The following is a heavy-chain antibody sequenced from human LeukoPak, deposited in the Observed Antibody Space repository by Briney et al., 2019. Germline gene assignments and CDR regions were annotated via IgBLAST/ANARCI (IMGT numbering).Heavy chain of an antibody. CDR1: GFTFSSYG. V-gene: IGHV3-30*02. CDR2: IRYDGSNK. J-gene: IGHJ6*03. CDR3: AKDYYGSGSYLGYYYYMDV. D-gene: IGHD3-10*01. Sequence: GGSLRLSCAASGFTFSSYGMHWVRQAPGKGLEWVAFIRYDGSNKYYADSVKGRFTISRDNSKNTLYLQMNSLRAEDTAVYYCAKDYYGSGSYLGYYYYMDVWGKGTTVTISS.